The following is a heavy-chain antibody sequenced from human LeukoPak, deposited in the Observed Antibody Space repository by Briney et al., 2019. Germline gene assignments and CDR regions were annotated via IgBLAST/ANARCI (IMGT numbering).Heavy chain of an antibody. D-gene: IGHD1-26*01. V-gene: IGHV3-53*01. J-gene: IGHJ4*02. CDR2: IYSGGST. Sequence: PGGSLRLSCAASGFTVSSNYMSWVRQAPGKGLEWVSVIYSGGSTYYADSVKGRFTISRDNSKNTLYLQMNSLRAEDTAVYYCARDQVGFDYFDYWGQGTLVTVSS. CDR3: ARDQVGFDYFDY. CDR1: GFTVSSNY.